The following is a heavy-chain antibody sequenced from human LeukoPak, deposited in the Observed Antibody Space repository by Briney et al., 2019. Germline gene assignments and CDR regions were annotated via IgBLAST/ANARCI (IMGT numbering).Heavy chain of an antibody. J-gene: IGHJ4*02. D-gene: IGHD4-23*01. V-gene: IGHV3-23*01. Sequence: PGGSLRLSRAPSGFTLSSYATSGVPDAPGGTLESVSAICARGANTYYAASLKSRFTISRDTSKNQVYLKMSSLTDADTAVYYCARPFDSVTFYLTGDDYWGQGTLVTVSS. CDR1: GFTLSSYA. CDR2: ICARGANT. CDR3: ARPFDSVTFYLTGDDY.